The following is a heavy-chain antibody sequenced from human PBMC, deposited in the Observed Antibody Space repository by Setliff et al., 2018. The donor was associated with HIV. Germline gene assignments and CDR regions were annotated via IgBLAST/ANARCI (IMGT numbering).Heavy chain of an antibody. J-gene: IGHJ3*02. CDR1: GYSFTNYG. CDR2: ISSYNDNT. CDR3: ARDDVGYCSGGSCYHLFDTFDI. D-gene: IGHD2-15*01. V-gene: IGHV1-18*01. Sequence: ASVKVSCKASGYSFTNYGISWVRQAPGQGLEWMGWISSYNDNTNYALNLQGRVTMTTDTSTSTAYMELRSLRSDDTAVYYCARDDVGYCSGGSCYHLFDTFDIWAKGQWSPSPQ.